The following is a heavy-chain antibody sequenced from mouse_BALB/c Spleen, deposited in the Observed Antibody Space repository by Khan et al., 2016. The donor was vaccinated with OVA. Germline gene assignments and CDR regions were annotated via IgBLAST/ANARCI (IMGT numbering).Heavy chain of an antibody. CDR2: ILPGTDRI. CDR3: ANHY. V-gene: IGHV1-9*01. Sequence: QVQLQQSGAELMKPGASVKISCKATGYRFTDYWIEWVKQRPGHGLEWIGEILPGTDRITYNVSFRGKATFTADTSSNTAYMQLSSLTSEDSAVYYCANHYWGQGTSLTVSS. CDR1: GYRFTDYW. J-gene: IGHJ2*02.